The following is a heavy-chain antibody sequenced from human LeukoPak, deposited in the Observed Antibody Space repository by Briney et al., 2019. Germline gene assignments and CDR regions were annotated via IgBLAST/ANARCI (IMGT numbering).Heavy chain of an antibody. Sequence: SVKVSCKASGGTFSSYAISWVRQAPGQGLEWMGGIIPIFGTANYAQKFQGRVTITADESTSTAYMELSSLRSEDTAVYYCASPKGVQYYDSSGYYNLDYWGQGTLVTVSS. CDR2: IIPIFGTA. V-gene: IGHV1-69*13. D-gene: IGHD3-22*01. J-gene: IGHJ4*02. CDR1: GGTFSSYA. CDR3: ASPKGVQYYDSSGYYNLDY.